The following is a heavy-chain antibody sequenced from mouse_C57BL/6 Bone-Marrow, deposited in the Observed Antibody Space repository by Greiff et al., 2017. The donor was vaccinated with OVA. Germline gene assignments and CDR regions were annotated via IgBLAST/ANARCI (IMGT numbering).Heavy chain of an antibody. Sequence: VQLQQSGPGLVQPSQSLSITCTVSGFSLTSYGVHWVRQSPGKGLEWLGVIWSGGSTDYNAAFISRLSISKDNSKSQVFFKMNSLQADDTAIYDCAPRDYYSNPYAMDYWGQGTSVTVSS. D-gene: IGHD2-5*01. CDR1: GFSLTSYG. V-gene: IGHV2-2*01. J-gene: IGHJ4*01. CDR2: IWSGGST. CDR3: APRDYYSNPYAMDY.